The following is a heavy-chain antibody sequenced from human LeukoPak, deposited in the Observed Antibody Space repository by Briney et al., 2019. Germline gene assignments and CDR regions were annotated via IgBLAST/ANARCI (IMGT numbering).Heavy chain of an antibody. J-gene: IGHJ4*02. CDR1: EFTFSNYA. CDR2: ISAGGGGT. CDR3: AKSGRTSCSTSCYYFDS. V-gene: IGHV3-23*01. Sequence: QPGGSLRLSCAASEFTFSNYAMTWVRQAPGKGLEWVSAISAGGGGTYYADSVRGRFTISRDNSKNTLYLQMNSLRAEDTAVYYCAKSGRTSCSTSCYYFDSWGQGTLVTVSS. D-gene: IGHD2-2*01.